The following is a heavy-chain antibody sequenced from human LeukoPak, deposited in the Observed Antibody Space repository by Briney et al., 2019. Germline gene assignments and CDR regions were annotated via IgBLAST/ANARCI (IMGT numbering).Heavy chain of an antibody. CDR1: GFTFSSYA. V-gene: IGHV3-23*01. CDR3: GGSIVVVRVPDAFDI. CDR2: ISGSGYST. J-gene: IGHJ3*02. Sequence: PGGSLRLSCAASGFTFSSYAMSWVRQAPGKGLEWVSAISGSGYSTYYADSVKGRFIISRDNSKNTLYLQMNSLRAEDTAVYYCGGSIVVVRVPDAFDIWGQGTMVTVSS. D-gene: IGHD3-22*01.